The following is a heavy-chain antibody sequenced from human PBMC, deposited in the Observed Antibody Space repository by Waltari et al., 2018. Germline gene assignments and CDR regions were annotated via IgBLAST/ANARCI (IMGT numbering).Heavy chain of an antibody. CDR1: GHSVNTDFY. J-gene: IGHJ4*02. CDR2: IYHTGSS. D-gene: IGHD6-25*01. CDR3: AEEGNTTAGLFDS. V-gene: IGHV4-38-2*01. Sequence: QVQLRESGPGLVRSSETLSLTCHVSGHSVNTDFYWAWIRQSPGGGLEWIASIYHTGSSHYNSSLKSRVSISTDMSTKQFFLTLTHLTAADTAVYYCAEEGNTTAGLFDSWGQGTLVTVSS.